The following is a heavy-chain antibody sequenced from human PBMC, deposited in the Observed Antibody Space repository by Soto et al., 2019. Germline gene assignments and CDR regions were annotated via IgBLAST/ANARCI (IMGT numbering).Heavy chain of an antibody. CDR1: GGSISSGGYY. CDR2: IYYSGST. D-gene: IGHD5-18*01. Sequence: TLSLTCTVYGGSISSGGYYWSWIRQHPGKGLEWIGYIYYSGSTYYNPSLKSRVTISVDTSKNQFSLKLSSVTAADTAVYYCARDLDTAMVRGYYYYGMDVWGQGTTVTVSS. CDR3: ARDLDTAMVRGYYYYGMDV. V-gene: IGHV4-31*03. J-gene: IGHJ6*02.